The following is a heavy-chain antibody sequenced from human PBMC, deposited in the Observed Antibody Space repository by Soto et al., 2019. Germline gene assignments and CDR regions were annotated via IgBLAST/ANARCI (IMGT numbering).Heavy chain of an antibody. D-gene: IGHD3-9*01. J-gene: IGHJ5*02. V-gene: IGHV4-31*03. CDR2: IYYSGST. CDR1: GGSISSGGYY. CDR3: ARGPRDDNFDP. Sequence: PSETLSLTCTVSGGSISSGGYYWSWIRQHPGKGLEWIGYIYYSGSTYYNPSLKSRVTISVDTSKNQFSLKLSSVTAADTAVYYCARGPRDDNFDPWGQGTLVTVSS.